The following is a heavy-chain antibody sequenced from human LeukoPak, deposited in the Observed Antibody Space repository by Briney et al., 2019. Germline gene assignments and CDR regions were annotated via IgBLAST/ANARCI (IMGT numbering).Heavy chain of an antibody. CDR1: GFTFSSSA. CDR2: MYSFGNT. CDR3: ARGKPVTGTPDYYSYGMDV. V-gene: IGHV3-53*01. Sequence: SGGSLRLSCAASGFTFSSSAMSWVRQAPGKGLEWVSLMYSFGNTYYADSVKGRFTISRDNSKNTLYLQMNSLRAEDTALYYCARGKPVTGTPDYYSYGMDVWGQGTMVTVSS. J-gene: IGHJ6*02. D-gene: IGHD1-20*01.